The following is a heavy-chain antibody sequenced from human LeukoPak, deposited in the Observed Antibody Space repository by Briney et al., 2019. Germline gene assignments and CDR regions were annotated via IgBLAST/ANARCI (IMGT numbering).Heavy chain of an antibody. V-gene: IGHV1-2*02. CDR1: GYTFTGYY. CDR2: INPNSGGT. Sequence: VASVKVSCKASGYTFTGYYMHWVRQAPGQGLEWMGWINPNSGGTNYAQKFQGRVTMTRDTSISTAYMELSRLRSDDTAVYYCARVSLFFGVVPLDYWGQGTLVTVSS. J-gene: IGHJ4*02. CDR3: ARVSLFFGVVPLDY. D-gene: IGHD3-3*01.